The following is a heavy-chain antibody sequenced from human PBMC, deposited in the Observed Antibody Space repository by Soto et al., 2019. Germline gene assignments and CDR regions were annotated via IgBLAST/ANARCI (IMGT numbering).Heavy chain of an antibody. CDR1: GFTFSSYA. Sequence: EVQLVESGGGLVQPGGSLRLSCAASGFTFSSYAMHWVRQAPGKGLEYVSAISSNGGSTYYANSVKSRFTISRDNSKNTLYLQMGSLRAEDMAVYYCATGSYRYRPFDYWGQGTLVTVSS. CDR3: ATGSYRYRPFDY. J-gene: IGHJ4*02. D-gene: IGHD3-16*02. CDR2: ISSNGGST. V-gene: IGHV3-64*01.